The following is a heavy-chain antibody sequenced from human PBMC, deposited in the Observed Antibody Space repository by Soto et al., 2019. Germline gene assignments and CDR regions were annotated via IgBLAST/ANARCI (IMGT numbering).Heavy chain of an antibody. CDR2: IYSGGST. J-gene: IGHJ3*02. Sequence: PGGSLRLSCAASGFTVSSNYMSWVRQAPGKGLEWVSVIYSGGSTYYADSVKGRFTISRDNSKNTLYLQMNSLRAEDTAVYYCARAGYSYATGASDIWCQGTMVTV. CDR1: GFTVSSNY. CDR3: ARAGYSYATGASDI. D-gene: IGHD5-18*01. V-gene: IGHV3-66*01.